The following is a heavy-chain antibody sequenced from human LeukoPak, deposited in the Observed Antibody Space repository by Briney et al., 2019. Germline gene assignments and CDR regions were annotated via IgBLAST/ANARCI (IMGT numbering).Heavy chain of an antibody. Sequence: GGSLRLSCAASRFTFSSYGMHWVRQAPGKGLEWVAVISYDGSNKYYADSVKGRFTISRDNSKNTLYLQMNSLRAEDTAVYYCAKLPTTYCGGDCPDYWGQGTLVTVSS. CDR1: RFTFSSYG. D-gene: IGHD2-21*02. CDR2: ISYDGSNK. J-gene: IGHJ4*02. CDR3: AKLPTTYCGGDCPDY. V-gene: IGHV3-30*18.